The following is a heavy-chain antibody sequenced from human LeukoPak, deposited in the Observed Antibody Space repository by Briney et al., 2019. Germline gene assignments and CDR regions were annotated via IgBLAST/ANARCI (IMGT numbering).Heavy chain of an antibody. CDR1: GYTFTGYY. J-gene: IGHJ4*02. D-gene: IGHD3-3*01. V-gene: IGHV1-2*02. CDR2: INPNSGGT. Sequence: ASVKVSCKASGYTFTGYYMHWVRQAPGQGLEWMGWINPNSGGTNYAQKFQGRVTMTRDTSISTAYMELSRLRSDHTAVYYCARDPRTTIFGVVTPFDYWGQGTLVTVSS. CDR3: ARDPRTTIFGVVTPFDY.